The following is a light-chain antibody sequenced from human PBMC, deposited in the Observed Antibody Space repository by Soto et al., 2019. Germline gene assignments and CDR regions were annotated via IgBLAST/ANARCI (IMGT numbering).Light chain of an antibody. CDR3: QQSHSIPET. V-gene: IGKV1-39*01. Sequence: DIQMIQSPSSLSASVGDSVTITCRASQSISNYLNWYQQKPGKAPKLLIYDASTLQSGVPSRFGGSGSGTDFTLTISSLQPEDFATYYCQQSHSIPETFGQGTKVEIK. J-gene: IGKJ1*01. CDR1: QSISNY. CDR2: DAS.